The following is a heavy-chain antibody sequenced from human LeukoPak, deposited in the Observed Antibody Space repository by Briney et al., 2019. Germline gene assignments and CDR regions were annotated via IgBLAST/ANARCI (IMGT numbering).Heavy chain of an antibody. V-gene: IGHV4-34*01. CDR3: ASHPLWGPRLPRSPGYYFDY. J-gene: IGHJ4*02. D-gene: IGHD7-27*01. CDR2: INHSGST. Sequence: SETLSLTCAVYGGSFSGNYWSWIRQPPGKGLEWIGEINHSGSTNYNPSLKSRVTISVDTSKNQFSLKLSSVTAADTAVYYCASHPLWGPRLPRSPGYYFDYWGQGTLVTVSS. CDR1: GGSFSGNY.